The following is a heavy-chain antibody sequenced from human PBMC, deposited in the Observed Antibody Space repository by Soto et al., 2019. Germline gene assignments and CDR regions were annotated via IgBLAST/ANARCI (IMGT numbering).Heavy chain of an antibody. Sequence: EVQLLESGGGLVQPGGSLRLSCAVSGFTFSDYAMTWVRQTPGKGMEWVSSISASGGSTNYADSVKGRFTISRDNSKNTLYLQMTSLRAEDTAIYYCAKRTRTACYPFDYWGQGALVTVSS. J-gene: IGHJ4*02. CDR1: GFTFSDYA. CDR2: ISASGGST. CDR3: AKRTRTACYPFDY. D-gene: IGHD2-2*01. V-gene: IGHV3-23*01.